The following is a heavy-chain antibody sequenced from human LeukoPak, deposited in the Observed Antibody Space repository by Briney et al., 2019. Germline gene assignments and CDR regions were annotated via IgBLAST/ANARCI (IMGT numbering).Heavy chain of an antibody. Sequence: GASVKVSCKASGYTFTGYYMHWVRQAPGQGLEWMGWINPNSGGTNYAQKFQGRVTMTRDTSISTAYMELSSLRSEDTAVYYCARGSYSAYYYDTSGYYLPYWGQGTLVTVSS. D-gene: IGHD3-22*01. CDR2: INPNSGGT. V-gene: IGHV1-2*02. CDR3: ARGSYSAYYYDTSGYYLPY. CDR1: GYTFTGYY. J-gene: IGHJ4*02.